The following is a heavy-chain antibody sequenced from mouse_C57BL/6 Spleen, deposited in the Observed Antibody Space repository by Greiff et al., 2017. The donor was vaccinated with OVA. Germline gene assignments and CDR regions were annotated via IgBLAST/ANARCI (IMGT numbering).Heavy chain of an antibody. Sequence: QVQLQQSGAELVRPGASVTLSCKASGYTFTDYEMHWVKQTPVHGLEWIGAIDPETGGTAYNQKFKGKAILTADKSSSTAYMELRSLTSEDSAVYYCTRYDGYSHWYFDVWGTGTTVTVSS. D-gene: IGHD2-3*01. CDR3: TRYDGYSHWYFDV. J-gene: IGHJ1*03. CDR1: GYTFTDYE. V-gene: IGHV1-15*01. CDR2: IDPETGGT.